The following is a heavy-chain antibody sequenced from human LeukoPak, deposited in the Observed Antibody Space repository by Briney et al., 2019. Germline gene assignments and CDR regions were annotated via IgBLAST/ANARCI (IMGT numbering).Heavy chain of an antibody. J-gene: IGHJ4*02. V-gene: IGHV1-8*01. Sequence: ASVKVSCKASGYTFTSYDINWVRQATGQGLEWMGWMNPNSGNTGYAQKFQGRVTMTRNTSISTAYMELSSLRSEDTAVYYCARDYYDSSGYYSGEDYWSQGTLVTVSS. CDR3: ARDYYDSSGYYSGEDY. D-gene: IGHD3-22*01. CDR1: GYTFTSYD. CDR2: MNPNSGNT.